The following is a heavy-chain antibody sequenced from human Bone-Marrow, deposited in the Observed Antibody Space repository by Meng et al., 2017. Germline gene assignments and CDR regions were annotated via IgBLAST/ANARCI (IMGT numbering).Heavy chain of an antibody. J-gene: IGHJ4*02. CDR3: ARDRAAAGIYDY. CDR2: ISYDGSNK. D-gene: IGHD6-13*01. V-gene: IGHV3-30*01. CDR1: GFTFSSYA. Sequence: VQLGESGGGLVKPGGSLRLSCAASGFTFSSYAMHWVRQAPGKGLEWVAVISYDGSNKYYADSVKGRFTISRDNSKNTLYLQMNSLRAEDTAVYYCARDRAAAGIYDYWGQGTLVTVSS.